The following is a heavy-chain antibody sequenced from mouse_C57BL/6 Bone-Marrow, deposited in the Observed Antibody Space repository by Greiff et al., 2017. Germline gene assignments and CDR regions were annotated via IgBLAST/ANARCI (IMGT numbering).Heavy chain of an antibody. D-gene: IGHD1-2*01. Sequence: DVQLQESGPVLVKPGPSVKISCKASGFTFTDYYMHWVKQSHGKSLEWIGLVYPYNGGTSYNQKFKGKATLPVDTSSSTAYMELNSLTSEDSAVYYCARPASPTAPAWFAYWGQGTLVTVSA. CDR2: VYPYNGGT. V-gene: IGHV1-36*01. CDR1: GFTFTDYY. CDR3: ARPASPTAPAWFAY. J-gene: IGHJ3*01.